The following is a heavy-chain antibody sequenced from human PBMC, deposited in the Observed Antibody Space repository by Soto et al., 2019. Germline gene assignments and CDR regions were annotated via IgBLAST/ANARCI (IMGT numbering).Heavy chain of an antibody. J-gene: IGHJ4*02. V-gene: IGHV3-30*18. D-gene: IGHD3-10*01. Sequence: GGSLRLSCAASGFTFSSYGMHCVRQAPGKGLEWVAVISYDGSNKYYADSVNGRFTISRDNSKNTLYLQMNSLRAKDTAVYYYAKDESPPGSYYYRSSFWGQGTLVSVSS. CDR3: AKDESPPGSYYYRSSF. CDR2: ISYDGSNK. CDR1: GFTFSSYG.